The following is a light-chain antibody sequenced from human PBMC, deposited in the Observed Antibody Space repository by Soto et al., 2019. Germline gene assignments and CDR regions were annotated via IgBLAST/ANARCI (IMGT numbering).Light chain of an antibody. V-gene: IGKV1-5*01. J-gene: IGKJ1*01. Sequence: DIQMTQNNSTLSASVGDRVTITCRASRSISNWLAWYQQRPGIAPKLLIFDASILQRGVPSRFSGSGSGTEFTLIISSLQPDDFATYRCQQFNNYPWTFGQGTKV. CDR3: QQFNNYPWT. CDR1: RSISNW. CDR2: DAS.